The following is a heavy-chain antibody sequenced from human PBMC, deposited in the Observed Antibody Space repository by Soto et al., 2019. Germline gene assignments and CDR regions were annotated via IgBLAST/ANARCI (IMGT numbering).Heavy chain of an antibody. Sequence: QLQLQESGPGLVKPSETLSLTCTVSGGSISGYYWSWIRQSPGKGLEWIGYIHYSGSTNYSPSFRGRVTISVDASKNQFSLQLTSVTAADTALYYCARGGLQIRDFIAGRHDYYGVDVWGQGTTVTVSS. CDR2: IHYSGST. CDR3: ARGGLQIRDFIAGRHDYYGVDV. J-gene: IGHJ6*02. D-gene: IGHD6-6*01. CDR1: GGSISGYY. V-gene: IGHV4-59*01.